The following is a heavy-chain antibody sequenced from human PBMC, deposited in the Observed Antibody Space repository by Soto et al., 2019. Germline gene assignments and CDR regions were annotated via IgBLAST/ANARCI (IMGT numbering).Heavy chain of an antibody. CDR2: ISKSGGTT. J-gene: IGHJ4*02. V-gene: IGHV3-48*03. Sequence: GVLRLSCAASGFTFIAYEMHWVRQAPVQGLEWVSYISKSGGTTYYADSVKGRFTISRDDAKNSVYLQMSSLRPEDMAVYKCVREGHYYFDYWGQGALVTVSS. CDR1: GFTFIAYE. CDR3: VREGHYYFDY.